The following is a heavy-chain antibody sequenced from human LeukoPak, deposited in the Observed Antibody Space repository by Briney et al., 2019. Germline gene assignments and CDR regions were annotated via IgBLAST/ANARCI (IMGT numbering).Heavy chain of an antibody. CDR3: ARGSSLSSAMVRGVIDY. CDR1: GYTFTGYY. D-gene: IGHD3-10*01. J-gene: IGHJ4*02. Sequence: ASVKVSCKASGYTFTGYYMHWVRQAPGQGLEWMGRINPNSGGTNYAQKFQGRVTMTRATSISTAYMELSRLRSDDTAVYYCARGSSLSSAMVRGVIDYWGQGTLVTVSS. V-gene: IGHV1-2*06. CDR2: INPNSGGT.